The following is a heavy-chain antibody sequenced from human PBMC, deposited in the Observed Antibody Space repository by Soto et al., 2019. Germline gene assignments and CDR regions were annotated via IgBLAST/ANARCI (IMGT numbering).Heavy chain of an antibody. V-gene: IGHV1-69*01. CDR1: GGTFSSYA. CDR2: IIPIFGTA. D-gene: IGHD6-6*01. Sequence: QVQLVQSGAEVKKPGSSVKVSCKASGGTFSSYAISWVRQAPGQGLEWMGGIIPIFGTANYAQKFQGRVTITADESTSTAYMELSSLRSEDTAVYYCARVEYSSSSAQLFHWFDPWGQGTLVTVSS. CDR3: ARVEYSSSSAQLFHWFDP. J-gene: IGHJ5*02.